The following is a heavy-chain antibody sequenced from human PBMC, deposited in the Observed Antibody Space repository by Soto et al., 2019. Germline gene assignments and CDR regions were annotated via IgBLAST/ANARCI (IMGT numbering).Heavy chain of an antibody. D-gene: IGHD2-21*02. Sequence: PGGSLRLSCAASGFAFSDYYMSWIRQAPGKGLEWVSYISSSSSYTNYADSVKGRFTISRDNAKNSLYLQMNSLRAEDTAVYYCARHPDIVVVTAPFDPWGQGTLVTVSS. CDR2: ISSSSSYT. CDR1: GFAFSDYY. V-gene: IGHV3-11*03. J-gene: IGHJ5*02. CDR3: ARHPDIVVVTAPFDP.